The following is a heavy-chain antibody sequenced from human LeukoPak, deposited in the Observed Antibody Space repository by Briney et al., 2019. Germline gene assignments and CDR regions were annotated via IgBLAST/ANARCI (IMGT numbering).Heavy chain of an antibody. V-gene: IGHV3-11*04. D-gene: IGHD5-24*01. Sequence: GGSLRLSCAASGFTFSDYYMSWIRQAPGKGLEWVSSISSSDNTIYYTDSVKGRFAISRDNAKNSLYLQMRSLRAEDTSVYYCARGFYTYDQWGQGTLVTVSS. CDR3: ARGFYTYDQ. J-gene: IGHJ5*02. CDR2: ISSSDNTI. CDR1: GFTFSDYY.